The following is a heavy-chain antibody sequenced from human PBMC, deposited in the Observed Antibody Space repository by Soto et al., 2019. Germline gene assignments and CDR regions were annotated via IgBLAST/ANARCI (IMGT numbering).Heavy chain of an antibody. CDR1: GYTFTSYA. CDR3: ARADDCSSTSCLDFDY. D-gene: IGHD2-2*01. J-gene: IGHJ4*02. Sequence: QVQLVQSGAEVKKPGASVKVSCKASGYTFTSYAMHWVRQAPGQRLEWMGWINAGNGNTKYSQKFQGRVTITRDTSASTAYMELSSLRSDDTAVYYCARADDCSSTSCLDFDYWGQGTLVTVSS. CDR2: INAGNGNT. V-gene: IGHV1-3*01.